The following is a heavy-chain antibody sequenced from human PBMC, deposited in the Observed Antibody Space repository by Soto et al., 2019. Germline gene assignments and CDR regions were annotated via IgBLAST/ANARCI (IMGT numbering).Heavy chain of an antibody. CDR1: GGSISASRYY. CDR2: VVYTGFN. J-gene: IGHJ4*02. V-gene: IGHV4-39*01. Sequence: SETLSLTCAVSGGSISASRYYWGWHRQATGKGPEWIGSVVYTGFNPYHPSLDSRVSVSVDTSKNQFSLKVRGVSAADAAVYSCATSPKGYNWNYFDHWGQGALVTVSS. CDR3: ATSPKGYNWNYFDH. D-gene: IGHD1-20*01.